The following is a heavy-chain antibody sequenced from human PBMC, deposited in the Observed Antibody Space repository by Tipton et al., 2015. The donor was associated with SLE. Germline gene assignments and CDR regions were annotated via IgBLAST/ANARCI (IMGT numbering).Heavy chain of an antibody. CDR1: GGSISSSDYY. Sequence: TLSLTCTVSGGSISSSDYYWGWIRQSPGKGLEWLGTVYYSGSTYYDPSLESRTTISVDTSKNQFSLKLGSVTAADTAVYYCGRSDYGDYGAAFDVWGHGTMVTISS. CDR2: VYYSGST. J-gene: IGHJ3*01. CDR3: GRSDYGDYGAAFDV. V-gene: IGHV4-39*07. D-gene: IGHD4-17*01.